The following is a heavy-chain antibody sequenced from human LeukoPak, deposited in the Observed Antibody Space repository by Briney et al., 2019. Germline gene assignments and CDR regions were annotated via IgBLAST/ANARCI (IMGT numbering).Heavy chain of an antibody. D-gene: IGHD3-3*01. Sequence: PGGSLRLSCAASGFTVSSNYMSWVRQAPGKGLEWVSVIYSGGSTYYADSVKGRFTISRDNSKNTLYLQMNSLRAEDTAVYYCAREELRFLEWLQYYYYGMDVWGQGTTVTVSS. V-gene: IGHV3-53*05. CDR1: GFTVSSNY. CDR3: AREELRFLEWLQYYYYGMDV. CDR2: IYSGGST. J-gene: IGHJ6*02.